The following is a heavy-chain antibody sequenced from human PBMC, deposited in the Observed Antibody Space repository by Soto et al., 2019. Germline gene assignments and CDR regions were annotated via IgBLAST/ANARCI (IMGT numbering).Heavy chain of an antibody. J-gene: IGHJ5*02. D-gene: IGHD4-17*01. CDR1: GGSISSGGYC. CDR2: IYYSGST. V-gene: IGHV4-31*03. CDR3: ASTISYGDYDNWFDP. Sequence: SETLSLTCTVSGGSISSGGYCWSWLRQHPGKGLEWIGYIYYSGSTYYNPSLKSRVTISVDTSKNQFSLKLSSVTAADTAVYYCASTISYGDYDNWFDPWGQGTLVTVSS.